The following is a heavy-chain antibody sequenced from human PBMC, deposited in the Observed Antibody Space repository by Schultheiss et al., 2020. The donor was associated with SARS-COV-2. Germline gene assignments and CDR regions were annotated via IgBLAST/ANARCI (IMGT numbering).Heavy chain of an antibody. V-gene: IGHV3-48*04. D-gene: IGHD3-10*01. CDR1: GFTFSSYS. CDR3: AKDLVGFGEDDDY. CDR2: ISSSGSTI. Sequence: GESLKISCAASGFTFSSYSMNWVRQAPGKGLEWVPYISSSGSTIYYADSVKGRFTISRDNAKNSLYLQMNSLRAEDTAVYYCAKDLVGFGEDDDYWGQGTLVTVSS. J-gene: IGHJ4*02.